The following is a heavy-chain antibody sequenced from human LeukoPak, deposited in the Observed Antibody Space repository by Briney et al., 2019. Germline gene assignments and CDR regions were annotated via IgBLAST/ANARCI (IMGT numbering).Heavy chain of an antibody. J-gene: IGHJ1*01. Sequence: PGGSLRLSCAASGFTFSNYAMSWVRQAPGKGLEWVSGISGSGGSTYYADSVKGRFTISRDNSKNTLYLQMNSLRAEDTAVYYCAKEPGRASGLVDGYFQHWGQGTLVTVSS. CDR3: AKEPGRASGLVDGYFQH. CDR1: GFTFSNYA. D-gene: IGHD6-19*01. V-gene: IGHV3-23*01. CDR2: ISGSGGST.